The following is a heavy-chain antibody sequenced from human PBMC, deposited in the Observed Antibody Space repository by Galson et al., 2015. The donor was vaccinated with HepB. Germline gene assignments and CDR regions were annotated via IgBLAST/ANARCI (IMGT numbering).Heavy chain of an antibody. D-gene: IGHD3-10*01. V-gene: IGHV1-2*02. CDR1: GYTFTGYY. Sequence: SVKVSCKASGYTFTGYYMHWVRQAPGQGLEWMGWINPNSGGTNYAQKFQGRVTMTRDTSISTAYMELSRLRSDDTAVYYCAGDLLWFGELFYYWGQGTLVTVSS. CDR3: AGDLLWFGELFYY. CDR2: INPNSGGT. J-gene: IGHJ4*02.